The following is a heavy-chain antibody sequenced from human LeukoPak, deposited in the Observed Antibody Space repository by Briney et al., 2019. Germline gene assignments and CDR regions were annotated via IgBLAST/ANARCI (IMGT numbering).Heavy chain of an antibody. Sequence: SETPSLTCTVSGGSVSSGSYYWSWIRQPPGKGLEWIGYIYYSGSTNYNPSLKSRVTISVDTSKSQFSLKLSSVTAADTAVYYCARDDASSSSFDYWGQGTLVTVSS. CDR2: IYYSGST. D-gene: IGHD6-6*01. CDR1: GGSVSSGSYY. V-gene: IGHV4-61*01. J-gene: IGHJ4*02. CDR3: ARDDASSSSFDY.